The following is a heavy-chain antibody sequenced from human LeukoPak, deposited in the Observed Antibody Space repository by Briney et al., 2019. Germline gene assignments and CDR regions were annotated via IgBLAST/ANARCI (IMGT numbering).Heavy chain of an antibody. D-gene: IGHD3-22*01. CDR3: ARVGSYYDSSGYYDY. Sequence: SVKVSCKASGGTFSSYAISWVRQAPGQGLEWMGGIIPIFGTANYAQKFQGRVTITADESTSTAYMELSSLRSEDTAVYYCARVGSYYDSSGYYDYWGKGTLVTVSS. CDR1: GGTFSSYA. CDR2: IIPIFGTA. V-gene: IGHV1-69*13. J-gene: IGHJ4*02.